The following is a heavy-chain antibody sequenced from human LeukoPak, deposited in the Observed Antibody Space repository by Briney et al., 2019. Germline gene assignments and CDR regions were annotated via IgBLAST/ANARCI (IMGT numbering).Heavy chain of an antibody. J-gene: IGHJ5*02. CDR3: ATAYYDHP. Sequence: GRSLRPSCAASGFTFDDYAMHWVRQAPGKGLEWVSGISWNSGSIGYADSVKGRFTISRDNAKNSLYLQMNSLRAEDTALYYCATAYYDHPWGQGTLVTVSS. V-gene: IGHV3-9*01. D-gene: IGHD3-3*01. CDR2: ISWNSGSI. CDR1: GFTFDDYA.